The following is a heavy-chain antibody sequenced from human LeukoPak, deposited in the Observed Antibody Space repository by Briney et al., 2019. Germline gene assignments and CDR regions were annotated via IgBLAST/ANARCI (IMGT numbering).Heavy chain of an antibody. CDR3: ARNNYYGSG. V-gene: IGHV3-48*03. CDR2: ISSSGSAI. Sequence: RPGGSLRLSCAASGFTISSYEMNWVRQAPGKGLEWVSYISSSGSAIYYADSVKGRFTISRDNAKNSLYLQMNSLRAEDTAVYYCARNNYYGSGWGQGTLVTVSS. J-gene: IGHJ4*02. D-gene: IGHD3-10*01. CDR1: GFTISSYE.